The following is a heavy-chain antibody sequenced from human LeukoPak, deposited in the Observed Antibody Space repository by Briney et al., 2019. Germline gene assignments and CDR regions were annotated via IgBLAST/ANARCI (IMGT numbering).Heavy chain of an antibody. CDR1: GGSFSGNN. J-gene: IGHJ4*02. Sequence: SEILSLTCAVYGGSFSGNNWNWIRQPPGKGLEWIGEINHSGATNYNPSLKSRVTISMDKSKNQLSLWLTSVTAADTAIYYCARGGGYYFDYWGQGTLVTVSS. D-gene: IGHD4-23*01. CDR2: INHSGAT. V-gene: IGHV4-34*01. CDR3: ARGGGYYFDY.